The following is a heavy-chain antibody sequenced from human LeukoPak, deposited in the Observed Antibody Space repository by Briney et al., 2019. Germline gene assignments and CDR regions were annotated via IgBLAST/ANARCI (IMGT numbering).Heavy chain of an antibody. CDR1: GFTFSSYW. V-gene: IGHV3-7*01. D-gene: IGHD1-1*01. Sequence: GGSLRLSCAASGFTFSSYWMTWVRQAPGKGLEWVANIDQDGSEEYYVDSVKGRFTISRDNAKNSVYPQMNSLRAEDTAVYYCARDRWTDYWGQGTLVTVSS. CDR3: ARDRWTDY. J-gene: IGHJ4*02. CDR2: IDQDGSEE.